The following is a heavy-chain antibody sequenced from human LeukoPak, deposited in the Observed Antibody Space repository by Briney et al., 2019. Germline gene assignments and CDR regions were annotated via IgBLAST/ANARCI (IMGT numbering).Heavy chain of an antibody. CDR1: GYTFTGYY. D-gene: IGHD2-2*01. Sequence: GASVKVSCKASGYTFTGYYMHWVRQAPGQGLEWMGGIIPIFGTANYAQKFQGRVTITTDESTSTAYMELSSLRSEDTAVYYCASSIDAFDIWGQGTMVTVSS. CDR3: ASSIDAFDI. CDR2: IIPIFGTA. J-gene: IGHJ3*02. V-gene: IGHV1-69*05.